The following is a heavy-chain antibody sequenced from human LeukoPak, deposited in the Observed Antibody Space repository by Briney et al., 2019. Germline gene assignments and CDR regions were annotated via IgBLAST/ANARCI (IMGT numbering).Heavy chain of an antibody. CDR2: IIPILGIA. CDR3: AREIAVAPDYYYYGMDV. D-gene: IGHD6-19*01. V-gene: IGHV1-69*04. Sequence: SVKVSCKASGGTFSSYAISWVRQAPGQGLEWMGRIIPILGIANYAQKFQGRVTITADKSTSTAYMELSSLRSEDTAVYYCAREIAVAPDYYYYGMDVWGQGTTVTVSS. CDR1: GGTFSSYA. J-gene: IGHJ6*02.